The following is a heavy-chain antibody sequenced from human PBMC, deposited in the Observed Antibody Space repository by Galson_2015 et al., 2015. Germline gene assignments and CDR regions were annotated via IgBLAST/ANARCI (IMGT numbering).Heavy chain of an antibody. D-gene: IGHD1/OR15-1a*01. CDR1: GFTFSNSA. CDR3: ARVRGTSWNKGDWLDP. Sequence: SLRLSCAVSGFTFSNSAMTWVRRAPGKGLEWVAAIGGTGAKTYYSESAKGRFTVSRDNSKNTLFLQMNSLTADDTALYYCARVRGTSWNKGDWLDPWGQGTLVTVSS. J-gene: IGHJ5*02. V-gene: IGHV3-23*01. CDR2: IGGTGAKT.